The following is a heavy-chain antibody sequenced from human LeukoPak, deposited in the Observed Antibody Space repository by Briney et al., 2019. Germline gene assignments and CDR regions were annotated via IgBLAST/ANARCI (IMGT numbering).Heavy chain of an antibody. Sequence: PSETLSLTCTVSGGSISSYYWSWIRQPPGKELECIGYIYYSGRTNYSPSLKSRVTISVDTSKNQFSLKLSSVTAADTAVYYCARGRGYSYVDFDYWGQGTLVTVSS. CDR3: ARGRGYSYVDFDY. V-gene: IGHV4-59*01. J-gene: IGHJ4*02. CDR1: GGSISSYY. CDR2: IYYSGRT. D-gene: IGHD5-18*01.